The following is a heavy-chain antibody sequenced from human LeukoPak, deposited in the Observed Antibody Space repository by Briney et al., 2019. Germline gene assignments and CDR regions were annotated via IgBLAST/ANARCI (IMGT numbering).Heavy chain of an antibody. CDR1: GFTVSSNY. V-gene: IGHV3-53*01. CDR2: IHSGGST. CDR3: ARGTDCSGGSCYDY. Sequence: GGSLRLSCAASGFTVSSNYMSWVRQAPGKGLEWVSVIHSGGSTYYADSVKGRFTISRDNSKNTLYLQMNSLRAEDTAVYYCARGTDCSGGSCYDYWGQGTLVTVSS. J-gene: IGHJ4*02. D-gene: IGHD2-15*01.